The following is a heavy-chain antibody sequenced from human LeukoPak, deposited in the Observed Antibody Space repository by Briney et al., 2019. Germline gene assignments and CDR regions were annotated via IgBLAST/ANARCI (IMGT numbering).Heavy chain of an antibody. CDR2: IIPIFGTA. Sequence: AASVKVSCKASGGTFSSYAISWVRQAPGQGLEWMGGIIPIFGTANYVQKFQGRVTITADESTSTAYMELSSLRSEDTAVYYCARMPFMVRGVIELDYWGQGTLVTVSS. CDR3: ARMPFMVRGVIELDY. V-gene: IGHV1-69*13. D-gene: IGHD3-10*01. CDR1: GGTFSSYA. J-gene: IGHJ4*02.